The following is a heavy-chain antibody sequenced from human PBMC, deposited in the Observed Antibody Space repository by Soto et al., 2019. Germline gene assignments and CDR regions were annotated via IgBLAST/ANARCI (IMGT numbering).Heavy chain of an antibody. J-gene: IGHJ5*02. D-gene: IGHD2-15*01. CDR3: ARYVVVAATSFWFDP. CDR2: INHSGST. CDR1: GGYFSGYY. Sequence: ASETLSLTCAVEGGYFSGYYWSWIRQPPGKGLEWIGEINHSGSTNYNPSLKSRVTISVDTSKNQFSLKLSSVTAADTAVYYCARYVVVAATSFWFDPWGQGTLVTVSS. V-gene: IGHV4-34*01.